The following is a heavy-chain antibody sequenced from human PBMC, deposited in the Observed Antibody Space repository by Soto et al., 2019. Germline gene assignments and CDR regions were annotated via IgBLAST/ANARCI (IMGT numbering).Heavy chain of an antibody. Sequence: SVKVSCKASGGTFSSYAISWVRQAPGQGLEWMGGIIPIFGTANYAQKFQGRVTITADESTSTAYMELSSLRSEDTAVYYCARSADYGGNPYYYYGMDVWGQGTTVTVSS. V-gene: IGHV1-69*13. CDR1: GGTFSSYA. CDR3: ARSADYGGNPYYYYGMDV. J-gene: IGHJ6*02. D-gene: IGHD4-17*01. CDR2: IIPIFGTA.